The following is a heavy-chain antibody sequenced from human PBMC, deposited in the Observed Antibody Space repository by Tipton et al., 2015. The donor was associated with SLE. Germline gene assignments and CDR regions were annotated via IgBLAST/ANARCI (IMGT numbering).Heavy chain of an antibody. CDR1: GFTFSTYG. Sequence: SLRLSCAATGFTFSTYGMHWARQAPGKGLEWVAVIWYDGTNKYYADFVKGRFTISRDNSKNTLYLQMYSPRVEDTALYYCARGEGNSYPIYLNYYMDVWGKGTTLIVSS. D-gene: IGHD2-21*01. V-gene: IGHV3-33*01. CDR3: ARGEGNSYPIYLNYYMDV. J-gene: IGHJ6*03. CDR2: IWYDGTNK.